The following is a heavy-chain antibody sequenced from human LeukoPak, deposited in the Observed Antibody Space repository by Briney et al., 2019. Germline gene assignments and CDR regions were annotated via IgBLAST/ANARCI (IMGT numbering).Heavy chain of an antibody. CDR2: IYYSGST. CDR1: GGSISSYY. V-gene: IGHV4-59*01. Sequence: SETLSLTCTVSGGSISSYYWSWIRQPPGKGLEWIGYIYYSGSTNYNPSLKSRVTISVDTSKNQFSLKLSSVTAADTAVYYCAKDRYSGSYSPLDYWGQGTLVTVSS. CDR3: AKDRYSGSYSPLDY. J-gene: IGHJ4*02. D-gene: IGHD1-26*01.